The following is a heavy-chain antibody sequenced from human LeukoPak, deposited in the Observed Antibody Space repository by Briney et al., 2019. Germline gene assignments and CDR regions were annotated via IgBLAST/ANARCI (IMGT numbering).Heavy chain of an antibody. CDR2: ISSSSSYI. V-gene: IGHV3-21*01. Sequence: GGSLRLSCAASGFTFSSYAMSWVRQAPGKGLEWVSSISSSSSYIYYADSVKGRFTISRDNAKNSLYLQMNSLRAEDTAVYYCARRRDYDILTGHRVLDPWGQGTLVTVSS. CDR3: ARRRDYDILTGHRVLDP. J-gene: IGHJ5*02. D-gene: IGHD3-9*01. CDR1: GFTFSSYA.